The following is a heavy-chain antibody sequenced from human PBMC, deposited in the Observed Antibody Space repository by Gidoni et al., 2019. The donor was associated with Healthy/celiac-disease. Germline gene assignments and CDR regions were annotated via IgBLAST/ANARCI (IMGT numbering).Heavy chain of an antibody. D-gene: IGHD3-10*01. V-gene: IGHV4-39*01. Sequence: QLQLQESGPGLVKPSETLSLTCTVSGGSISSSSYYWGWIRQPPGKGLEWIGSIYYSGSTYYNPSLKSRVTISVDTSKNQFSLKLSSVTAADTAVYYCASEPRLYYYGSGSEPNWFDPWGQGTLVTVSS. CDR3: ASEPRLYYYGSGSEPNWFDP. CDR2: IYYSGST. J-gene: IGHJ5*02. CDR1: GGSISSSSYY.